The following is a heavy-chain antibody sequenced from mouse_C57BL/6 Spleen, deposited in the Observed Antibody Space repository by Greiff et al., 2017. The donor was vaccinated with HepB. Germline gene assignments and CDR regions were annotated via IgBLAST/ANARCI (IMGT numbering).Heavy chain of an antibody. CDR1: GYAFSSSW. D-gene: IGHD5-5*01. J-gene: IGHJ4*01. Sequence: VQLQQSGPELVKPGASVKISCKASGYAFSSSWVNWVKQRPGKGLEWIGRIYPGDGDTNYNGKFKGKATLTADKSSSTAYMQLSSLTSEDSAVYFCARGDYLSYYYAMDYWGQGTSVTVSS. CDR3: ARGDYLSYYYAMDY. V-gene: IGHV1-82*01. CDR2: IYPGDGDT.